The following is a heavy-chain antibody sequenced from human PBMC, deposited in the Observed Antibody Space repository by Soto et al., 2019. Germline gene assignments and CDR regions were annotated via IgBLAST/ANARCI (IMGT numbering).Heavy chain of an antibody. CDR1: GFTFSNYG. CDR3: AKDKWYRAYCGGDCYSVVDC. D-gene: IGHD2-21*02. V-gene: IGHV3-30*18. Sequence: QVQLVESGGGVVQPGRSLRLSCAASGFTFSNYGMHWVRQAPGKGLEWVAIISYDGINKYYADSVKGRFTVSRENSKNTLYRQMNSLRAEDTAVYYCAKDKWYRAYCGGDCYSVVDCWGQGTLVTVSS. CDR2: ISYDGINK. J-gene: IGHJ4*02.